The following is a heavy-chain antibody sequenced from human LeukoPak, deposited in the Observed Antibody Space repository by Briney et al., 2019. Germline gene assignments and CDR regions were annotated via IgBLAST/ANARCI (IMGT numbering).Heavy chain of an antibody. CDR3: ARRAGAYSHPYDY. J-gene: IGHJ4*02. CDR1: GFTFGDYA. Sequence: GGSLRLSCTASGFTFGDYAMSWVRQAPGKGLEWVSFIYSDNTHYSDSVKGRFTISRDNSKNTPYLQMNSLRAEDTAVYYCARRAGAYSHPYDYWGQGTLVTVSS. CDR2: IYSDNT. V-gene: IGHV3-53*01. D-gene: IGHD4/OR15-4a*01.